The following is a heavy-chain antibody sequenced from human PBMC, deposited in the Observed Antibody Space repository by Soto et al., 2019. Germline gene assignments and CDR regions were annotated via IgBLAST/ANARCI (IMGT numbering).Heavy chain of an antibody. Sequence: QVQLVQSGAEVKKPGASVKVSCKASGYTFTSYAMHWVRQAPGQRLEWMGWINAGNGNTKYSQKFQGRVTITRDTSASTAYMELSSLRSEDTAVYYCARAVGTRERTLGFDYWGQGTLVTVSS. J-gene: IGHJ4*02. CDR2: INAGNGNT. CDR1: GYTFTSYA. D-gene: IGHD2-21*02. CDR3: ARAVGTRERTLGFDY. V-gene: IGHV1-3*01.